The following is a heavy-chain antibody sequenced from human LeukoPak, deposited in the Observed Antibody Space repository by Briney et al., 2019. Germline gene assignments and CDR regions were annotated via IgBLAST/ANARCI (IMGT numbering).Heavy chain of an antibody. CDR3: ARGGTSGYSSTRHFWGGNYYFDY. J-gene: IGHJ4*02. Sequence: SETLSLTCAVYGGSFSGYYWSWIRQPPGKALEWIGEINHSGSTNYNPSLKSRVTISVDTSKNQFSLKLSSVTAADTAVYYCARGGTSGYSSTRHFWGGNYYFDYWGQGSLVTVSS. V-gene: IGHV4-34*01. CDR2: INHSGST. CDR1: GGSFSGYY. D-gene: IGHD2-2*01.